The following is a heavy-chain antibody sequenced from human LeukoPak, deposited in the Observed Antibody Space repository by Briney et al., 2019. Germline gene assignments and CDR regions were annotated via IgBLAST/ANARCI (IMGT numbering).Heavy chain of an antibody. CDR3: ARLLGSSSGWFDP. CDR2: IIPIFGTA. Sequence: GASVKVSCKASGGTFSSYAISWVRPAPGQGLEWMGGIIPIFGTANYAQKFQGRVTITTDESTSTAYMELSSLRSEDTAVYYCARLLGSSSGWFDPWGQGTLVTVSS. V-gene: IGHV1-69*05. CDR1: GGTFSSYA. D-gene: IGHD6-6*01. J-gene: IGHJ5*02.